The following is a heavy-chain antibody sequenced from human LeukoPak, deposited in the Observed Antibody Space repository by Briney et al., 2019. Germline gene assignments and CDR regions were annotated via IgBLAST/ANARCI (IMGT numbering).Heavy chain of an antibody. CDR1: GFTFSSYS. V-gene: IGHV3-21*01. Sequence: PGGSLRLSCAASGFTFSSYSMNWVRQAPGKGLEWVSSISSSSSYIYYADSVKSRFTISRDNAKNSLYLQMNSLRAEDTAVYYCARVLGGSGTNYWGQGTLVTVSS. J-gene: IGHJ4*02. D-gene: IGHD3-16*01. CDR3: ARVLGGSGTNY. CDR2: ISSSSSYI.